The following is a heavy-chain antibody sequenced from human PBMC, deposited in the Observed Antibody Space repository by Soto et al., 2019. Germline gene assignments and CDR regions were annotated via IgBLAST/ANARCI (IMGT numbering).Heavy chain of an antibody. CDR1: GASISSSSYS. V-gene: IGHV4-39*01. CDR3: ARHVFTTVVRGFVITHEYYSGMDV. D-gene: IGHD3-10*01. CDR2: IHHSGTT. J-gene: IGHJ6*04. Sequence: SETLSLTCTVSGASISSSSYSWGGIRQSPGRGLEWIGNIHHSGTTYYNPSLKSRVTISVDTSRAQFSLKLSSVTAADSAVYYCARHVFTTVVRGFVITHEYYSGMDVWGKGTTVT.